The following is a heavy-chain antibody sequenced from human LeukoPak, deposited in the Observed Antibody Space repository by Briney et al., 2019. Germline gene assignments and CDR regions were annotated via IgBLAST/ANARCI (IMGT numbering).Heavy chain of an antibody. Sequence: GGSLRLSCAASGFTFSRHGMNRIRQAPGKGLEWVSYISSSGSTIYYADSVKGRFTISRDNAKNSLCLQMNSLRAEETAVYYCARVPPYGDYILHYMDVWGKGTTVTVSS. CDR2: ISSSGSTI. D-gene: IGHD4-17*01. V-gene: IGHV3-48*04. CDR3: ARVPPYGDYILHYMDV. J-gene: IGHJ6*03. CDR1: GFTFSRHG.